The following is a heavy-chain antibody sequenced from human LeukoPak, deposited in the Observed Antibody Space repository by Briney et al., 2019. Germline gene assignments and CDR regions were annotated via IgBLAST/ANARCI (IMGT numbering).Heavy chain of an antibody. D-gene: IGHD2-21*01. J-gene: IGHJ4*02. CDR2: MNPELGST. CDR1: GYTFSNFV. V-gene: IGHV1-8*01. CDR3: TRGIRHQLLSDY. Sequence: GASVKVSCKASGYTFSNFVISWGRQAAGQGPEWMGWMNPELGSTGYAQKLQGRVTMNRNNSKSTDYMELISLRLEDSAIYYCTRGIRHQLLSDYWGQGTLVTVSS.